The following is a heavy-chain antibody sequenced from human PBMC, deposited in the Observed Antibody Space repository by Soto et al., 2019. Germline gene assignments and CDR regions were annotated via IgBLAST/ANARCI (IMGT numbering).Heavy chain of an antibody. CDR3: ARGLGKGGSHAALDI. CDR2: IVPIFGTT. Sequence: QVQLVQSGAEVKKSGSSVKVSCKASGGTFNSYSIDWVRQAPGQGLEWMGGIVPIFGTTNYPQTFQGRVMICADESTSTALTELCSLRSEHTAMYYCARGLGKGGSHAALDIWGQGTMVTVSS. J-gene: IGHJ3*02. V-gene: IGHV1-69*12. CDR1: GGTFNSYS. D-gene: IGHD1-26*01.